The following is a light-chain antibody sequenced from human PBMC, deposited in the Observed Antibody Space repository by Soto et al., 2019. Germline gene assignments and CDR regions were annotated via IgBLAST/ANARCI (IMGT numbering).Light chain of an antibody. CDR1: SSNIGAGYD. J-gene: IGLJ3*02. Sequence: QSVLTQPPSVSGAPGRRVTFSCTGSSSNIGAGYDVHWYQHLPGTAPRLLIYDNSNRPSGVPDRFSGSNSGTSASLAISGLQVEDEADYYCQSYDRSLSGWVFGGGTKVTVL. V-gene: IGLV1-40*01. CDR2: DNS. CDR3: QSYDRSLSGWV.